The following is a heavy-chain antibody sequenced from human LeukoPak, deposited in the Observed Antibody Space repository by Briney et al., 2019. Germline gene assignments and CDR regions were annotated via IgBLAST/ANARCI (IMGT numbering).Heavy chain of an antibody. D-gene: IGHD1-26*01. CDR1: GFTFNIYA. CDR2: ISSSSDFI. CDR3: TSELGIVGGRRNDC. Sequence: GGSLRLSCAASGFTFNIYAMNWVRQAPGKGLEGVASISSSSDFIAYAGSVRGRFTISRDNDKNSLSLQMNSLRADDTGLYYCTSELGIVGGRRNDCWGQGTLVTVSS. V-gene: IGHV3-21*01. J-gene: IGHJ4*02.